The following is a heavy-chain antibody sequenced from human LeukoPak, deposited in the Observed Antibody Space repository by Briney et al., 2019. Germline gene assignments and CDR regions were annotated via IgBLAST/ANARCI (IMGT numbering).Heavy chain of an antibody. J-gene: IGHJ4*02. Sequence: PSETLSLTCTVSGGSISSYYWGWIRQPPGKGLEWIGYIYYSGSTNYNPSLKSRVTISVDTSKNQFSLKLSSVTAADTAVYYCARDRSRKGGFDYWGQGTLVTVSS. V-gene: IGHV4-59*01. D-gene: IGHD6-13*01. CDR1: GGSISSYY. CDR3: ARDRSRKGGFDY. CDR2: IYYSGST.